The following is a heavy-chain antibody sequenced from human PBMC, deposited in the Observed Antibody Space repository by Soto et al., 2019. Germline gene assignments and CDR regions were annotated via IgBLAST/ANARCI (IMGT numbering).Heavy chain of an antibody. CDR3: SEDDAGSGYYPLLWY. CDR1: GSTFSRSA. D-gene: IGHD3-22*01. V-gene: IGHV3-23*01. Sequence: GGSLRLSCAASGSTFSRSAMSWVRQAPGKGLEWVSVISGSGGSTYHADSVKGRFTISRDNSKNTLYLQMDSLRPEDTAVYYCSEDDAGSGYYPLLWYWGQGTLVTVSS. CDR2: ISGSGGST. J-gene: IGHJ4*02.